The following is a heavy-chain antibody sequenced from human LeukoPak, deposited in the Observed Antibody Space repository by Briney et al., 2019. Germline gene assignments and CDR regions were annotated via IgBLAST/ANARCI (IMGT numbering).Heavy chain of an antibody. V-gene: IGHV3-48*01. Sequence: GGSLRLSCLASGVTISGDSMNWVRQAPGMVLEWLAYISSGGETIYYADSVKGRVSIFRDNAKNSLYLQMNSLKVEDTAVYYCARDGRAVAFDIWGRRTVVSVSS. CDR1: GVTISGDS. CDR2: ISSGGETI. D-gene: IGHD6-19*01. J-gene: IGHJ3*02. CDR3: ARDGRAVAFDI.